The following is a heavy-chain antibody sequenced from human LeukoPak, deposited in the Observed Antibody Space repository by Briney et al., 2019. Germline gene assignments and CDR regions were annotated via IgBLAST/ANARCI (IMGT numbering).Heavy chain of an antibody. CDR1: GYTFTNYH. V-gene: IGHV1-8*03. J-gene: IGHJ4*02. CDR2: MNPNNGDS. D-gene: IGHD6-25*01. CDR3: ARTTSFTASGYDY. Sequence: ASVTVSCKASGYTFTNYHINWVRQATGQGLEWMGWMNPNNGDSGYAQKFQGRGTITRDTSISTSYMELRSLRSDDTAVYSCARTTSFTASGYDYWGQGTLVTVSS.